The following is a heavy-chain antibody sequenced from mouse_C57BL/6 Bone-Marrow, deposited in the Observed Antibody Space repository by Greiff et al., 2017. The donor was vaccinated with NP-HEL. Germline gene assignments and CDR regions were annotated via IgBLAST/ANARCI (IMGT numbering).Heavy chain of an antibody. Sequence: VQLQQSGAELVRPGSSVKLSCKASGYTFTSYWMDWVQQRPGQGLEWIGNIYPSDSETHYNQKFKDKATLTVDKSSSTAYMQLSSLTSEDSAVYYCARGSSYYFDYWGQGTTLTVSS. CDR1: GYTFTSYW. CDR3: ARGSSYYFDY. CDR2: IYPSDSET. D-gene: IGHD1-1*01. J-gene: IGHJ2*01. V-gene: IGHV1-61*01.